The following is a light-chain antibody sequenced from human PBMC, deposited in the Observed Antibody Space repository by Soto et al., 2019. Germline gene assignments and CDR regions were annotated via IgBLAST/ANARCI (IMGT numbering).Light chain of an antibody. J-gene: IGKJ4*01. CDR2: GAS. V-gene: IGKV3-20*01. Sequence: EIVLTQSPGTLSLSPGERATLSCRASQSISSTYLAWYQQKRGQAPRLLIYGASSRATGIPDRFSGRGSGTDFTLTITRLERGDHALYYCQQYGGSLTFGGGTKVESK. CDR1: QSISSTY. CDR3: QQYGGSLT.